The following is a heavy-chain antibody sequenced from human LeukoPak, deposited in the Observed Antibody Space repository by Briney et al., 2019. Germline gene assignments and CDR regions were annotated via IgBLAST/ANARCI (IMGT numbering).Heavy chain of an antibody. CDR2: IRYDGDNK. CDR1: GFTFSNYG. J-gene: IGHJ4*02. CDR3: ARAYSTYPDY. Sequence: GGSLRLSCAASGFTFSNYGIQWVRQAPGKGLEWVAFIRYDGDNKYYGDSVKGRLTVSRDNSKNTLYLQMSSLRAEDTAVYYCARAYSTYPDYWGQGTLVTVSS. D-gene: IGHD2-15*01. V-gene: IGHV3-30*02.